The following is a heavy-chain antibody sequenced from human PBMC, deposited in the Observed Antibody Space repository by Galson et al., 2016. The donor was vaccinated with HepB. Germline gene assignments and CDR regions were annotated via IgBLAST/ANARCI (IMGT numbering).Heavy chain of an antibody. V-gene: IGHV4-39*07. CDR1: GGSINNSPYY. J-gene: IGHJ4*02. D-gene: IGHD3-10*01. Sequence: SETLSLTCTVSGGSINNSPYYWGWIRQTPGKGLEWFGCIHHSGSPFYNPSLKSRLTISVDTSKNQFSVKVSSVTAADTAVYYCARTRGNISSLRGAFDYWGQGTPVTVSS. CDR2: IHHSGSP. CDR3: ARTRGNISSLRGAFDY.